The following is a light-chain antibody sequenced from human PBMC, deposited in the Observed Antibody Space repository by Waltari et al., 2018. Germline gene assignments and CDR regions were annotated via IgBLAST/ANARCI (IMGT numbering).Light chain of an antibody. CDR1: SSDVGGYNY. CDR3: SSYAGSNNFV. J-gene: IGLJ1*01. Sequence: QSALTQPPSASGSPGQSVTISCTGTSSDVGGYNYVSGYQQHPGKAPKLMIDEVSKRPSGVPDRFSGSKSGNTVSLTVSGLQAEDEADYYCSSYAGSNNFVFGTGTKVTVL. CDR2: EVS. V-gene: IGLV2-8*01.